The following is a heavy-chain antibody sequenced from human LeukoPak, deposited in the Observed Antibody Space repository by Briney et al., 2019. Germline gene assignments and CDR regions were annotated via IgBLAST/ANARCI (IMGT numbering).Heavy chain of an antibody. V-gene: IGHV3-23*01. D-gene: IGHD3-3*01. CDR2: ISGRGTSI. CDR1: GFTFSNYA. J-gene: IGHJ4*02. CDR3: VRNDTSGVGLDY. Sequence: GESLRLSCAASGFTFSNYATTWVRQAPGKGLEWVSNISGRGTSINYAVSVKGRFSISRDNSKNTLYLQMNSLRDEDTAVYYCVRNDTSGVGLDYWGQGSLVTVSS.